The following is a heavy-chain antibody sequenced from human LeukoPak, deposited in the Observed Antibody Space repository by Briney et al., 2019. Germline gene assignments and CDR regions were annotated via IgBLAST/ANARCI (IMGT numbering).Heavy chain of an antibody. CDR3: ARDPRSWDSSGYYGAFDI. J-gene: IGHJ3*02. D-gene: IGHD3-22*01. CDR2: IWYDGSNK. V-gene: IGHV3-33*01. CDR1: GFTFSSYG. Sequence: PGRSLRLSCAASGFTFSSYGMHWVRQAPGKGLEWVAVIWYDGSNKYYADSVKGRFTISRDNSKNTLYLQMNSLRAEDTAVYYCARDPRSWDSSGYYGAFDIWGQGTMVTVSS.